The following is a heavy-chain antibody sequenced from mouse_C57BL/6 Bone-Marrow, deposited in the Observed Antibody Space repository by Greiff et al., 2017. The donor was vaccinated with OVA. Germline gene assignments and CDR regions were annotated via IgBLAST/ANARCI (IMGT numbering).Heavy chain of an antibody. CDR1: GYTFTSYW. Sequence: QVQLQQPGAELVMPGASVKLSCKASGYTFTSYWMHWVKQRPGQGLEWIGEIDPSDSYTNYNQKFKGKSTLTVDKSSSTAYMQLSSLTSEDSAVYYCARRIYYGNYHYYAMDYWGQGTSVTVSS. CDR2: IDPSDSYT. D-gene: IGHD2-1*01. V-gene: IGHV1-69*01. J-gene: IGHJ4*01. CDR3: ARRIYYGNYHYYAMDY.